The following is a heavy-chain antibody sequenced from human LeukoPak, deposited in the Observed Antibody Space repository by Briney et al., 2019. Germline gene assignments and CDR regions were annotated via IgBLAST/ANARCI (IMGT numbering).Heavy chain of an antibody. CDR1: GFTFSSYG. Sequence: GGSLGLSCAASGFTFSSYGMHWVRQAPGKGLEWVAVIWYDGSNKYYADSVKGRLTISRDNSKNTLYLQMNSLTTEDTAVYYCARVPGFCSSNSCYKMTIPFDYWGQGTLVTVSS. D-gene: IGHD2-2*02. CDR2: IWYDGSNK. J-gene: IGHJ4*02. V-gene: IGHV3-33*01. CDR3: ARVPGFCSSNSCYKMTIPFDY.